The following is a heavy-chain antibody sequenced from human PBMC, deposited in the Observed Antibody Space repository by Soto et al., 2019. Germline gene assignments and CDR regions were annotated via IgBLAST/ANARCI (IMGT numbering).Heavy chain of an antibody. CDR2: MNPNSGNT. Sequence: GASVKVSCKASGYTFTSYDINWVRQATGQGLEWMGWMNPNSGNTGYAQKFQGRVTMTRNTSISTAYMELSSLRSEDTAVYYCARAYYDFWSGYYDNWFDPWGQGTLVTVS. CDR1: GYTFTSYD. J-gene: IGHJ5*02. V-gene: IGHV1-8*01. D-gene: IGHD3-3*01. CDR3: ARAYYDFWSGYYDNWFDP.